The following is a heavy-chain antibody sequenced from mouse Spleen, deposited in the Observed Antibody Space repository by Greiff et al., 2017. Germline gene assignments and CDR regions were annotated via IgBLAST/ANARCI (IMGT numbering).Heavy chain of an antibody. Sequence: EVKLQESGPGLVKPSQSLSLTCSVTGYSITSGYYWNWIRQFPGNKLEWMGYISYDGSNNYNPSLKNRISITRDTSKNQFFLKLNSVTTEDTATYYCARGYHYGNFAYFDYWGQGTTLTVSS. CDR1: GYSITSGYY. V-gene: IGHV3-6*01. CDR2: ISYDGSN. J-gene: IGHJ2*01. CDR3: ARGYHYGNFAYFDY. D-gene: IGHD2-1*01.